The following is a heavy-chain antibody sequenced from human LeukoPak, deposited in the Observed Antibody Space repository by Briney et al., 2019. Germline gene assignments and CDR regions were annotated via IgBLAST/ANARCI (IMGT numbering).Heavy chain of an antibody. V-gene: IGHV4-34*01. Sequence: PSETLSLTCAVYGGSFSGYYWSWIRQPPGKGLEWIGEISHSGSTNYNPSLKSRVTISVDTSKNQFSLKMSSVTAADTAVYYCARHEWLRLEGAGYLHRLGYFHYWGQGTLVTVSS. CDR1: GGSFSGYY. CDR3: ARHEWLRLEGAGYLHRLGYFHY. CDR2: ISHSGST. J-gene: IGHJ4*02. D-gene: IGHD5-12*01.